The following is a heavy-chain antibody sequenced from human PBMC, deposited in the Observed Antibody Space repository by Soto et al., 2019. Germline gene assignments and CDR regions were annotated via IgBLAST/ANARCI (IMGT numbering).Heavy chain of an antibody. CDR1: GFTFGNHW. J-gene: IGHJ5*02. V-gene: IGHV3-74*01. CDR2: VISDGKTI. Sequence: GGSLRLSCAASGFTFGNHWMHWVRQPPGKGLEWVSRVISDGKTIDYADSVKGRFIVSRDNAKSTLYLQVHSLRAEDTAVYYCATAEVDHWGPGTLVTVSS. CDR3: ATAEVDH.